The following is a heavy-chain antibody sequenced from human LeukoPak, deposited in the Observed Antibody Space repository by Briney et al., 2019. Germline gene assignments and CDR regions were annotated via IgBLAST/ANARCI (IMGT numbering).Heavy chain of an antibody. CDR1: GFTFSSYS. CDR2: ISGSGDNT. Sequence: GGSLRLSCAASGFTFSSYSMNWVRQAPGKGLEWVSGISGSGDNTYYADSVKGRFTISRDNSKNTLYVQVNSLGTEDTAAYYCAKGSYYDSSGSFYFDYWGQGTLVTVSS. J-gene: IGHJ4*02. CDR3: AKGSYYDSSGSFYFDY. V-gene: IGHV3-23*01. D-gene: IGHD3-22*01.